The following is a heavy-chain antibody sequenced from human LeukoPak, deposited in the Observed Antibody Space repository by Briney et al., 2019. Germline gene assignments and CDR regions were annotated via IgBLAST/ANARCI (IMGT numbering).Heavy chain of an antibody. CDR2: IYYSGTT. D-gene: IGHD2-8*02. Sequence: SETLSLTCIVSGGSITSRSFYWGWILQPPGKGLEWFGSIYYSGTTHYNPSLKSRATLSLDPSKNRFSLNLSSVTAPDTAVYYCARHAWVGRTGFDYWGRGTLVTVSS. J-gene: IGHJ4*02. CDR3: ARHAWVGRTGFDY. V-gene: IGHV4-39*01. CDR1: GGSITSRSFY.